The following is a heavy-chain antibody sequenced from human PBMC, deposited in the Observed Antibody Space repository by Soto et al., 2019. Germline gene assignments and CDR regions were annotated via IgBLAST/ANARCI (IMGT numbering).Heavy chain of an antibody. J-gene: IGHJ6*02. V-gene: IGHV5-10-1*01. Sequence: GESLKISCKGSGYSFTSYWISWVRQMPGKGLEWMGRIDPSDSYTNYSPSFQGHVTISADKSISTAYLQWSSLKASDTAMYYCAGVAKTETSFYYYYGRAVGGQGTRVHVS. D-gene: IGHD2-15*01. CDR1: GYSFTSYW. CDR2: IDPSDSYT. CDR3: AGVAKTETSFYYYYGRAV.